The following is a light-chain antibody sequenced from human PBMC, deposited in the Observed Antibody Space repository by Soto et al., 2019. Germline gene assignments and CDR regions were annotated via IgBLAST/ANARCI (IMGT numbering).Light chain of an antibody. CDR2: STD. V-gene: IGLV1-44*01. CDR1: SSNIGSNA. J-gene: IGLJ3*02. CDR3: AAWDDSLHGWV. Sequence: QLVLTQPPSASGTPGQRVTISCSGSSSNIGSNAVNWYQQLPGTAPKLLIYSTDQRPSGVPDRFSGSRSGTSASLAISGLRSEDEADYYCAAWDDSLHGWVFGGGTQLNVL.